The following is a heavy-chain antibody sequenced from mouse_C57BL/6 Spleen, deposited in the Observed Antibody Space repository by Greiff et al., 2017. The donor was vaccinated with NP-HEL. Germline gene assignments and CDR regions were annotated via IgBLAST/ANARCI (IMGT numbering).Heavy chain of an antibody. CDR1: GFTFTSYW. Sequence: QVQLQQPGAELVKPGASVKLSCTASGFTFTSYWMPWVKQSPGQGLEWIGIIHPNSGSTYYNEKVKSKATLTVDKSSSTAYMQISSLTSEDSAVYYCAKVFPHYGNYLYAKDYWGQGTSVTVSS. J-gene: IGHJ4*01. CDR2: IHPNSGST. V-gene: IGHV1-64*01. D-gene: IGHD2-1*01. CDR3: AKVFPHYGNYLYAKDY.